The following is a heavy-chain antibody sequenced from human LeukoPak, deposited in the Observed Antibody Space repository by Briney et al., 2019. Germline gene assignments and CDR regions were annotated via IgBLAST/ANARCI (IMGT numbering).Heavy chain of an antibody. CDR1: GFSLKTYN. D-gene: IGHD3-22*01. CDR2: MTTSRYI. Sequence: GGSLRLSCVGSGFSLKTYNMNWVRQAPGKGLEWVSSMTTSRYIYYADSVKGRFTISRDNAKNSLYLQMNSLRAEDTAVYYCARDRSSGYYYFEDAFDIWGQGTMVTVSS. V-gene: IGHV3-69-1*01. J-gene: IGHJ3*02. CDR3: ARDRSSGYYYFEDAFDI.